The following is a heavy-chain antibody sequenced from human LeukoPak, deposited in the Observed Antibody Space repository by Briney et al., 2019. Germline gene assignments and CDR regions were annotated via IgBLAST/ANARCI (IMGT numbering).Heavy chain of an antibody. V-gene: IGHV3-33*01. Sequence: GTSLRLSCAASGFTFSSYAMHWVRQAPGKGLEWVALIWNDGRNKYYADSVKGRFTISRDNSKNTLYLQMDSPRAEDTAVYYCARHGSGSRFFDPCDHWGQGTLVTVSS. D-gene: IGHD1-26*01. CDR1: GFTFSSYA. CDR2: IWNDGRNK. CDR3: ARHGSGSRFFDPCDH. J-gene: IGHJ4*02.